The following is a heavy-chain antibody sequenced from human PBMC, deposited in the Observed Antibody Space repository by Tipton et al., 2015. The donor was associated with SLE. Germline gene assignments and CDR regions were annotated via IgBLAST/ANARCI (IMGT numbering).Heavy chain of an antibody. V-gene: IGHV4-61*02. CDR3: ARGYFDSSGYSNPFDI. D-gene: IGHD3-22*01. J-gene: IGHJ3*02. CDR2: INTSGST. CDR1: GGSISSGNYY. Sequence: TLSLTCTVSGGSISSGNYYWNWIRQPAGKGLEWIGRINTSGSTKYNPSLESRVTMSVDTSKSQFSLELTSVTAADTALYYCARGYFDSSGYSNPFDIWGQGTMVTVSS.